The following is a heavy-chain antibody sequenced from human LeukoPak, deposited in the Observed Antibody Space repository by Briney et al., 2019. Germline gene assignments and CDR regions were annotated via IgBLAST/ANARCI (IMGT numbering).Heavy chain of an antibody. CDR2: ISAYNGNT. D-gene: IGHD6-13*01. CDR3: ARVNEILAAAGYWFDP. CDR1: GYTFTSYA. Sequence: GASVKVSCKASGYTFTSYAMNWVRQAPGQGLEWMGWISAYNGNTNYAQKLQGRVTMTTDTSTSTAYMELRSLRSDDTAVYYCARVNEILAAAGYWFDPWGQGTLVTVSS. J-gene: IGHJ5*02. V-gene: IGHV1-18*01.